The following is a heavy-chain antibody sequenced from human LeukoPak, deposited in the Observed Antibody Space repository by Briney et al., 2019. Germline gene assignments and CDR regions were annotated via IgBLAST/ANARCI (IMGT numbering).Heavy chain of an antibody. CDR1: GGSISSYY. CDR2: IYYSGST. D-gene: IGHD2-15*01. J-gene: IGHJ6*02. Sequence: SETLSLTCTVTGGSISSYYWSWIRQPPGKGLEWIGYIYYSGSTNYNPSLKSRVTISVDTSKNQSSLKLSSVTAADTAVYYCARVFQETEYCSGGSCYSFGGMDVWGQGTTVTVSS. CDR3: ARVFQETEYCSGGSCYSFGGMDV. V-gene: IGHV4-59*01.